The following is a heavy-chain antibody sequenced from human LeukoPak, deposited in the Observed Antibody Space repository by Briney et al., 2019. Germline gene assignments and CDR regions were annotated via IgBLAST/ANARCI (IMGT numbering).Heavy chain of an antibody. CDR3: ARESLGEVYFDY. D-gene: IGHD3-10*01. CDR1: GGSISSGSYY. V-gene: IGHV4-61*02. CDR2: IYTSGST. J-gene: IGHJ4*02. Sequence: SETLSLTCTVSGGSISSGSYYWTWIRQPAGKGLEWIGRIYTSGSTNYNPSLKSRVTISVDTSKNQFSLKLSSVTAADTAIYYCARESLGEVYFDYWGQGTLVTVPS.